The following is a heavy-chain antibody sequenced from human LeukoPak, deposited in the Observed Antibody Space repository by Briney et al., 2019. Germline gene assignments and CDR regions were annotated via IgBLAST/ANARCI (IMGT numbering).Heavy chain of an antibody. CDR1: GYTFTSYD. J-gene: IGHJ6*02. CDR2: MNPNSGNT. V-gene: IGHV1-8*01. D-gene: IGHD6-13*01. Sequence: ASAKVSCKASGYTFTSYDINWVRQATGQGLEWMGWMNPNSGNTGYAQKFQGRVTMTRNTSISTAYMELSSLRSEDTAVYYCARGGYSSTREYYYYGMDVWGQGTTVTVSS. CDR3: ARGGYSSTREYYYYGMDV.